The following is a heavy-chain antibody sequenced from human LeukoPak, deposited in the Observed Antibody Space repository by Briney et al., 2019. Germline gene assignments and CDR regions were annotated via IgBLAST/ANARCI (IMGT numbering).Heavy chain of an antibody. J-gene: IGHJ4*02. V-gene: IGHV4-34*01. CDR1: GGSFSGYY. CDR3: ARHTRGVNLPYDY. D-gene: IGHD3-10*01. Sequence: SETLSLTCAVYGGSFSGYYWSWIRQPPGKGLEWIGEINHSGSTNYNPSLKSRVTISVDTSKNQFSLKLSSVTAADTAVYYCARHTRGVNLPYDYWGQGTLVTVSS. CDR2: INHSGST.